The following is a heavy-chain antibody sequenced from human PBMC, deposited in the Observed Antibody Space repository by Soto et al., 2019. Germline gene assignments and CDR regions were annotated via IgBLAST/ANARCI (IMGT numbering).Heavy chain of an antibody. Sequence: SETLSLTCTVSGGSISSYYWSWIRQPPGKGLEWIGSIYHSGTTKYNPSLESRINLSVDTSKKQFSLKMFSVTAADTAIYYCARGWRFDPWGQGTQVTVSS. V-gene: IGHV4-59*12. CDR2: IYHSGTT. J-gene: IGHJ5*02. CDR3: ARGWRFDP. CDR1: GGSISSYY. D-gene: IGHD1-1*01.